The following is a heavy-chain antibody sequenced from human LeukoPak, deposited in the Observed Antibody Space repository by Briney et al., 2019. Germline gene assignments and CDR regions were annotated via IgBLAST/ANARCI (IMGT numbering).Heavy chain of an antibody. CDR1: GFTVSSNF. V-gene: IGHV3-66*01. Sequence: SGGSLRLSCAASGFTVSSNFMSWVRQAPGKGLEWVSVIYNDGSTYYADSVEGRFTISRDNSKNTLYLQMNSLRAEDTAVYYCARDRPHGSYLDFDYWGQGTLVTVSS. D-gene: IGHD1-26*01. CDR3: ARDRPHGSYLDFDY. J-gene: IGHJ4*02. CDR2: IYNDGST.